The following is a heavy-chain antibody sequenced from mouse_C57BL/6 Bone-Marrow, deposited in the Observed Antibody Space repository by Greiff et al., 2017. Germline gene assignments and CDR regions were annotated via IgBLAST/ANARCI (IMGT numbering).Heavy chain of an antibody. Sequence: EVQRVESGGDLVKPGGSLKLSCAASGFTFSSYGMSWVRQTPDKRLEWVATISSGGSYTYYPDSVKGRFTSSRNNAKNTLYLQMSSLKSEDTAMYYCARRGNYAYWYFDVWGTGTTVTVSS. CDR3: ARRGNYAYWYFDV. V-gene: IGHV5-6*01. J-gene: IGHJ1*03. CDR2: ISSGGSYT. D-gene: IGHD2-1*01. CDR1: GFTFSSYG.